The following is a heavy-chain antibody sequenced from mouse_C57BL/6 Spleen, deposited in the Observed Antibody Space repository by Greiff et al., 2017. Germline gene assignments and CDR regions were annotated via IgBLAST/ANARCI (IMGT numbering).Heavy chain of an antibody. Sequence: EVKLMESGPGLVKPSQSLSLTCSVTGYSITSGYYWNWIRQFPGNKLEWMGYISYDGSHNYNPSLKNRISITRDTSKNQFFLKLNSVTTEDTATYYCARGDRWYFDVWGTGTTVTVSS. CDR2: ISYDGSH. V-gene: IGHV3-6*01. CDR1: GYSITSGYY. CDR3: ARGDRWYFDV. J-gene: IGHJ1*03.